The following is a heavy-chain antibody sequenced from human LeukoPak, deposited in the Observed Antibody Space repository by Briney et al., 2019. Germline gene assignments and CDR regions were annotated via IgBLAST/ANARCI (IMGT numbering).Heavy chain of an antibody. CDR3: ARESVVRGVIITYYYYMDV. CDR1: GGSFSGYY. Sequence: SETLSLTCAVYGGSFSGYYWSWIRQPPGKGLEWIGEINHSGSTNYNPSLKSRVTISVDTSKNQFSLKLSSVTAADTAVYYCARESVVRGVIITYYYYMDVWGKGTTVTVSS. CDR2: INHSGST. J-gene: IGHJ6*03. D-gene: IGHD3-10*01. V-gene: IGHV4-34*01.